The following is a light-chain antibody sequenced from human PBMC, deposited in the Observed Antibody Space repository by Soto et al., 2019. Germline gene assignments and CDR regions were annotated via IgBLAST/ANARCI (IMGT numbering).Light chain of an antibody. V-gene: IGKV1-33*01. CDR1: QDISVY. J-gene: IGKJ4*01. CDR2: DAS. CDR3: QHYDDVLVT. Sequence: DIQLTQSPSSLSASVGETVTVTCQASQDISVYLNWYQEIPGKAPTLLIYDASNLKTGVPSRFSGLGSGTHFTLTISNLQPEDIATYFCQHYDDVLVTFGGGTKVEI.